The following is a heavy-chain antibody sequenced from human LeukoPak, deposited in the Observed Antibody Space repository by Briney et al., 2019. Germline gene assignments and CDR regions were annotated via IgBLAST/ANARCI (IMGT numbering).Heavy chain of an antibody. CDR1: GFTFSSYS. CDR3: ARMNPVTPYYYYYMDV. V-gene: IGHV3-48*04. J-gene: IGHJ6*03. Sequence: GGSLRLSCAASGFTFSSYSMNWVRQAPGKGLEWVSYISSSSSTIYYADSVKGRFTNSRDNAKNSLYLQMNSLRAEDTAVYYCARMNPVTPYYYYYMDVWGKGTTVTVSS. CDR2: ISSSSSTI. D-gene: IGHD4-11*01.